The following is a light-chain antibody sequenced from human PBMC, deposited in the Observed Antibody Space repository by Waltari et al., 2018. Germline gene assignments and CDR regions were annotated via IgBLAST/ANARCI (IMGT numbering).Light chain of an antibody. V-gene: IGKV3-20*01. Sequence: EIVLTQSPGTLSLSPGERATLSCRASQSVSSNYLAWYQQKPGQAPRLLLNGASTRATGIPDRFSGSGSGTDFTLTISRLEPEDFVVYYCQQYGSSPVTFGQGTRVEI. J-gene: IGKJ5*01. CDR1: QSVSSNY. CDR2: GAS. CDR3: QQYGSSPVT.